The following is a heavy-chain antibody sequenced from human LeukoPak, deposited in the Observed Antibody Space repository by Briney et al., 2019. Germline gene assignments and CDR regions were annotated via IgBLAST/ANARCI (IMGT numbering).Heavy chain of an antibody. Sequence: GGSLRLSCTASGFTFSDYYMSWIRQAPGKGLEWVSYISSSGSTIYYADSVKGRFTISRDNAKNSLYLQMNSLRAEDTAVYYCARGGYYYDSNWAFDIWGQGTMVTVSS. CDR2: ISSSGSTI. CDR3: ARGGYYYDSNWAFDI. V-gene: IGHV3-11*01. D-gene: IGHD3-22*01. CDR1: GFTFSDYY. J-gene: IGHJ3*02.